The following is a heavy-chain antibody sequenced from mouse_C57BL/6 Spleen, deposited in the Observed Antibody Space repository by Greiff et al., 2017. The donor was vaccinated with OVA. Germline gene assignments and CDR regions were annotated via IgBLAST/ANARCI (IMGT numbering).Heavy chain of an antibody. D-gene: IGHD1-1*01. CDR2: IYPGDGDT. CDR3: ANYYGSSGDY. CDR1: GYAFSSSW. J-gene: IGHJ2*01. V-gene: IGHV1-82*01. Sequence: VQLQQSGPELVKPGASVKISCKASGYAFSSSWMNWVKQRPGKGLEWIGRIYPGDGDTNYNGKFKGKATLTADKSSSTADMQLSSLTSEESAVYFCANYYGSSGDYWGKGTTLTVSS.